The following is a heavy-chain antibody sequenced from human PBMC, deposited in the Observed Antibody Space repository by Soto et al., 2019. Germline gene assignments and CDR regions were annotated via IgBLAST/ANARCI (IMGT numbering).Heavy chain of an antibody. V-gene: IGHV3-30-3*01. CDR3: ARAYEGDYFDY. CDR1: GFTVSGNY. CDR2: ISYDGSNK. J-gene: IGHJ4*02. D-gene: IGHD3-16*01. Sequence: VQLVESGGGLIQPGGSLRLSCAASGFTVSGNYMSWVRQAPGKGLEWVAVISYDGSNKYYADSVKGRFTISRDNSKNTLYLQMNSLRAEDTAVYYCARAYEGDYFDYWGQGTLVTVSS.